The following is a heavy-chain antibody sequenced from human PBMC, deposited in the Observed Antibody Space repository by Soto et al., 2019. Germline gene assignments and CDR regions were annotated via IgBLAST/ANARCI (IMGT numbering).Heavy chain of an antibody. CDR3: ARDRGLPSARGGADY. CDR2: IIPIFGTA. CDR1: GGTFSSYA. V-gene: IGHV1-69*13. Sequence: SVKVSCKASGGTFSSYAISWVRQAPGQGLEWMGGIIPIFGTANYAQKFQGRVTITADESTSTAYMELSSLRSGDTAVYYCARDRGLPSARGGADYWGQGTLVTVSS. D-gene: IGHD3-10*01. J-gene: IGHJ4*02.